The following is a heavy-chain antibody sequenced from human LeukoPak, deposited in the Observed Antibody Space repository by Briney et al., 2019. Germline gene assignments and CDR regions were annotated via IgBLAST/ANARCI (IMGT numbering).Heavy chain of an antibody. D-gene: IGHD3-16*01. CDR1: GFTFSGSA. V-gene: IGHV3-73*01. CDR3: ARHGLAFDH. CDR2: IRSKANNYAT. Sequence: PGGSLKLSCAASGFTFSGSAMHWVRQASGKGLEWLGHIRSKANNYATAYAASVKGRFTISRDDSKNTAYLQVNGLKIEDTTVYYFARHGLAFDHWGQGTLVTVSS. J-gene: IGHJ4*02.